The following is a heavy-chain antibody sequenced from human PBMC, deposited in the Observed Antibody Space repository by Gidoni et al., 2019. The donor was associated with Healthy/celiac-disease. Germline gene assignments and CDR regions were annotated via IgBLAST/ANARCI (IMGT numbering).Heavy chain of an antibody. J-gene: IGHJ4*02. CDR3: ARDGGSGSYEGYYFDY. D-gene: IGHD3-10*01. CDR1: GFTFRSYG. V-gene: IGHV3-33*01. Sequence: QVQLVESGGGVVQPGRSLRLSCAASGFTFRSYGMHWVRQAPGKGLEWVAVIWYDGSNKYYADSGKGRFTISRDNSKNTLYLQMNSLRAEDTAVYYCARDGGSGSYEGYYFDYWGQGTLVTVSS. CDR2: IWYDGSNK.